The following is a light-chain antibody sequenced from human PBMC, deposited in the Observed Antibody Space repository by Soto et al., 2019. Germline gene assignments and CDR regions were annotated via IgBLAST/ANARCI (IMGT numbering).Light chain of an antibody. CDR2: AVS. J-gene: IGLJ1*01. CDR3: CSLTTRDSHI. Sequence: QSALTQPASVSGSPGQSITISCSGTSSDVGAHNLVSWYQQHPGRPPKLMIYAVSNRPSGVSNRFSGSKSGNTAPLTISGLQAEDEADYYCCSLTTRDSHIFGSGTKVTVL. V-gene: IGLV2-14*01. CDR1: SSDVGAHNL.